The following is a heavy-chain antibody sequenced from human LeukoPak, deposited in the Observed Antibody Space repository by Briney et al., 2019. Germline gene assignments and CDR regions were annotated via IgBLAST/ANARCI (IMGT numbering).Heavy chain of an antibody. V-gene: IGHV4-39*07. J-gene: IGHJ5*02. D-gene: IGHD3-10*01. CDR2: MYYSGST. Sequence: SETLSLTCTVSGDSISSSGYYWGWIRQPPGKGLEWIGSMYYSGSTYYNPSLKSRVTISVDTSKNQFSLKLRSVTAADTAVYYCARAGGFTILRGAVNNWFDPWGQGTLVTVSS. CDR1: GDSISSSGYY. CDR3: ARAGGFTILRGAVNNWFDP.